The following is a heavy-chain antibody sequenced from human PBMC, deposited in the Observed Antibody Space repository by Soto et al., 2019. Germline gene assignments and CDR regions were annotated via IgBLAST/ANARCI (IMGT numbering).Heavy chain of an antibody. CDR2: ISFSSQTI. J-gene: IGHJ4*02. CDR1: GVDFGDYS. CDR3: ARASSGYDLGDEF. D-gene: IGHD5-12*01. Sequence: GGSLRLSCGASGVDFGDYSFHWVSQAQGKGLEWISYISFSSQTIYYADSVKGRFTVSRDNAKKSLYLQMNTLRVEDTAVYYCARASSGYDLGDEFWGQGTLVPVSS. V-gene: IGHV3-48*01.